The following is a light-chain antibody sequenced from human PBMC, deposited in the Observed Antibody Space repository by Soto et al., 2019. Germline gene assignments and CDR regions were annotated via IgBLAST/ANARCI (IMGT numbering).Light chain of an antibody. J-gene: IGKJ1*01. V-gene: IGKV3-20*01. Sequence: EIVLTQSPGTLSLSPGERATLSCRASQSVSSSYLAWYQQKPGQAPRLLIHGASSRATGIPDRFSGSGSGTDFTLTITRLEPEDFAVYYCQLYGNSRTFGQGTKVDIK. CDR2: GAS. CDR3: QLYGNSRT. CDR1: QSVSSSY.